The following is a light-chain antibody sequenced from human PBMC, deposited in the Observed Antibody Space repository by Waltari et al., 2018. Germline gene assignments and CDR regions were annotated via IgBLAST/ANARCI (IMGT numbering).Light chain of an antibody. CDR2: EFN. Sequence: QSALTQPASVSGSPGQSITISCTGTSSDIGGYNYVSWYQQHPGKAPNLMMYEFNNRPYGVLIRFSGSTSVNPASLTISGLQAEDEADYYCSSYTSSSTLLFGGGTKLTVL. CDR1: SSDIGGYNY. CDR3: SSYTSSSTLL. J-gene: IGLJ2*01. V-gene: IGLV2-14*01.